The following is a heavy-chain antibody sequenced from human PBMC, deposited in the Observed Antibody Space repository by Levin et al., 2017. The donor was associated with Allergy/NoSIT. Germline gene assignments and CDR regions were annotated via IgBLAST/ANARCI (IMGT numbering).Heavy chain of an antibody. J-gene: IGHJ2*01. D-gene: IGHD3-3*01. CDR2: VYYSGYT. CDR1: GGSIRTSDYY. CDR3: ARRPLRAPTELLLGNWYFDL. V-gene: IGHV4-39*01. Sequence: GSLRLSCTVSGGSIRTSDYYWGWIRQPPGKGLEWIGSVYYSGYTYYRPFLRSRVTISIDTSKNQFSLKLSSLIDADTAVYYCARRPLRAPTELLLGNWYFDLWGRGTLVTVSS.